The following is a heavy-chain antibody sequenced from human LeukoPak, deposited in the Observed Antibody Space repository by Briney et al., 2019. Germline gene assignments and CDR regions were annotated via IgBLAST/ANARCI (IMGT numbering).Heavy chain of an antibody. Sequence: PSETLSLTCTVSGGSISSYYWSWIRQPAGKGLEWIGRIYTSGSTNYNPSLKSRVTMSVDTSKNQFSLKLSSVTAADTAVYYCARDRGTMVRGVNNWFDPWGQGTLVTVSS. CDR1: GGSISSYY. D-gene: IGHD3-10*01. V-gene: IGHV4-4*07. J-gene: IGHJ5*02. CDR3: ARDRGTMVRGVNNWFDP. CDR2: IYTSGST.